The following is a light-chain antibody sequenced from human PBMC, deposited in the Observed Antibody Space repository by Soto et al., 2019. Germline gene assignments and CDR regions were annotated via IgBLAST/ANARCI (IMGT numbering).Light chain of an antibody. V-gene: IGLV2-23*02. J-gene: IGLJ3*02. Sequence: QSALTQPASVSGSPGQSITISCTGTSSDVGSCNCVSWYQQHAGKAPTLMIYEVNKRPSGVSNRFSGSKSSNTASLTISGLQAEDEADYYCCSSVGSPNWVFGGGTKLTVL. CDR1: SSDVGSCNC. CDR3: CSSVGSPNWV. CDR2: EVN.